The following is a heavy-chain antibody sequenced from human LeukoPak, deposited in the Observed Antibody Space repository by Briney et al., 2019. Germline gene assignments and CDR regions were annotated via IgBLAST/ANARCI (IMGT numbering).Heavy chain of an antibody. V-gene: IGHV1-18*01. D-gene: IGHD2-2*01. CDR2: ISAYNGNT. CDR1: GYTFTSYG. CDR3: ARDLHYYCSSTSCYALDY. Sequence: ASVKVSCKASGYTFTSYGISWVRQAPGQGLEWMGWISAYNGNTNYAQKLQGRVTMTTDTSTSTAYMELRSLRSDDTAVYHCARDLHYYCSSTSCYALDYWGQGTLVTVSS. J-gene: IGHJ4*02.